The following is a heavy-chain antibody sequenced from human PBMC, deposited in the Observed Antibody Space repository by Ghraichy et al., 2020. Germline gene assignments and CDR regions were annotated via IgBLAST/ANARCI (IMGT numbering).Heavy chain of an antibody. CDR2: MNPNSGNT. CDR3: ARGRRGCSSTSCPKLRFDP. Sequence: ASVKVSCKASGYTFTSYVINWVRQATGQGLEWMGWMNPNSGNTGYAQKFQGRVTMTRNTSISTAYMELSSLRSEDTAVYYCARGRRGCSSTSCPKLRFDPWGQGTLVTVSS. V-gene: IGHV1-8*01. CDR1: GYTFTSYV. D-gene: IGHD2-2*01. J-gene: IGHJ5*02.